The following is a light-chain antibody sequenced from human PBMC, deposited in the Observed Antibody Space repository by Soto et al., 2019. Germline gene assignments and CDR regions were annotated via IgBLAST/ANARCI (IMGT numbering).Light chain of an antibody. CDR2: EVS. Sequence: QSALTQPASVSGSPGQSITISCIGTSSDVGGYNYFSWYQLHPGKAPKLMIYEVSNRPSGVSNRFSGSKSGNTASLTISGLQAEDEADYYCSSYTSTSTPVVFGGGTKLTVL. J-gene: IGLJ2*01. CDR1: SSDVGGYNY. CDR3: SSYTSTSTPVV. V-gene: IGLV2-14*01.